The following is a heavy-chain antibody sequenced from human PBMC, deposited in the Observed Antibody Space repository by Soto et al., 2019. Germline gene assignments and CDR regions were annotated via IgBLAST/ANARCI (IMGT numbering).Heavy chain of an antibody. J-gene: IGHJ4*02. CDR1: GGSISSGDYY. D-gene: IGHD2-21*01. CDR3: ARGDWLVGWAFDY. V-gene: IGHV4-30-4*01. Sequence: PSETLSLTCTVSGGSISSGDYYWSWIRQPPGKGLEWIGYIYYSGSTYYNPSLKSRVTISVDTSKNQFSLKLSSVTAADTAVYYCARGDWLVGWAFDYWGQGTLVTVSS. CDR2: IYYSGST.